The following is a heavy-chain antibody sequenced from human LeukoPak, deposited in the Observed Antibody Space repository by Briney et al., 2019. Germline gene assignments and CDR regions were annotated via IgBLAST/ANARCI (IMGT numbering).Heavy chain of an antibody. J-gene: IGHJ6*03. CDR1: GYTFPSYY. CDR3: SRDGGGYGYFYYYYMDV. D-gene: IGHD5-18*01. CDR2: INSSGDSP. V-gene: IGHV1-46*03. Sequence: ASVQVTCQACGYTFPSYYMHWVRQARGQGLAWMGIINSSGDSPIQAKQFQGRVTMIKDKSTSLAYLALSSLRSGAQAVYYFSRDGGGYGYFYYYYMDVWGKGTTVTVSS.